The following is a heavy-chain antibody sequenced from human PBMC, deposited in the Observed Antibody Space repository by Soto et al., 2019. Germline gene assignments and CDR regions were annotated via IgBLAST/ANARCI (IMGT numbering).Heavy chain of an antibody. CDR1: GGSISSYY. V-gene: IGHV4-59*08. D-gene: IGHD2-8*01. Sequence: PSETLSLTCTVSGGSISSYYWSWIRQPPGKGLEWIGYIYYSGSTNYNPSLKSRVTISVDTSKNQFSLKLSSVTAADTAVYYCARGYCTNGVCPTDFDYWGQGTLVTVSS. J-gene: IGHJ4*02. CDR3: ARGYCTNGVCPTDFDY. CDR2: IYYSGST.